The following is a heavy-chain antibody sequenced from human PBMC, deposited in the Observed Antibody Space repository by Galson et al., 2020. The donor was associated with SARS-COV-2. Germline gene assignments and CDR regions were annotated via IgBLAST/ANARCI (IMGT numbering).Heavy chain of an antibody. CDR3: VTSDRGPDGLGSYHDNYNFDF. Sequence: ESLKISCKASGYLFKTYGFIWVRQAPGQGPEWMGWIDSYSGNTNYAEKFQGRVTMTTDTSTTSTTTAYMELERLRSDDTATYYCVTSDRGPDGLGSYHDNYNFDFWGQGTLVTVSS. CDR2: IDSYSGNT. D-gene: IGHD3-10*01. V-gene: IGHV1-18*01. J-gene: IGHJ4*02. CDR1: GYLFKTYG.